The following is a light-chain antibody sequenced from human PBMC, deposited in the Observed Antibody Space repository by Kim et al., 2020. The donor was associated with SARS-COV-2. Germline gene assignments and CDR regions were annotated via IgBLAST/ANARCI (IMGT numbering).Light chain of an antibody. Sequence: QRVPNSCTGSSSNNGAGYDVRWYQQLPGTAPKLLIYGKHNRPSGVPDRFSGSKSGTSASLAITGLQAEDEADYYCQSYDSSLSGSVFGRGTQLTVL. CDR1: SSNNGAGYD. CDR2: GKH. V-gene: IGLV1-40*01. CDR3: QSYDSSLSGSV. J-gene: IGLJ3*02.